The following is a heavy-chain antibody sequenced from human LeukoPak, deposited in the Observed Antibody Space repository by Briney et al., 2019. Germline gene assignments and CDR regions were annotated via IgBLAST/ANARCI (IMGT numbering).Heavy chain of an antibody. J-gene: IGHJ4*02. Sequence: GESLKISCRASGYSFPMYWIGWVRQMPGRDLEWMGIIYPGDSDTRYSPSFQGQVTISVDESINSVYLQWSSLQASDTAIYYCARQDSGSYFQYSDYWGQGTQVTVSS. V-gene: IGHV5-51*01. CDR1: GYSFPMYW. D-gene: IGHD1-26*01. CDR3: ARQDSGSYFQYSDY. CDR2: IYPGDSDT.